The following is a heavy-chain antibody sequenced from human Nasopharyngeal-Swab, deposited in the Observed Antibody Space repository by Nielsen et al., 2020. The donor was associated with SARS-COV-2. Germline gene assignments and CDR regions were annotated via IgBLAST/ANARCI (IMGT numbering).Heavy chain of an antibody. D-gene: IGHD2-2*01. CDR3: ARVGDCRSTSCYDY. CDR2: ISSSSSYI. Sequence: GESLKISCAASGFTFSSYSMNWVRQAPGKGLEWVSSISSSSSYIYYADSLKGRFTISRDNAQNSLYLEMSNLRAEDTAVYYCARVGDCRSTSCYDYWGQGTLVTVSS. CDR1: GFTFSSYS. V-gene: IGHV3-21*01. J-gene: IGHJ4*02.